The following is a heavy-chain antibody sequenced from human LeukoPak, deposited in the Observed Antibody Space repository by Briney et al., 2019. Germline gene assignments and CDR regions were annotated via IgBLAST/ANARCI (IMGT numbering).Heavy chain of an antibody. CDR2: IKSKTDGGTT. CDR1: GFTFSNAW. J-gene: IGHJ4*02. D-gene: IGHD3-22*01. Sequence: PGGSLRLSCAASGFTFSNAWMSWVRQAPGKGLEWVGRIKSKTDGGTTDYAAPVKGRFTISRDDSKNTLYLQMNSQKTEDTAVYYCTTDAFNYDSSGYYYVYWGQGTLVTVSS. CDR3: TTDAFNYDSSGYYYVY. V-gene: IGHV3-15*01.